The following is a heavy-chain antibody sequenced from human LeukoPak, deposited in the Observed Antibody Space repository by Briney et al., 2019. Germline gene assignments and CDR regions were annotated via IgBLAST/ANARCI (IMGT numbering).Heavy chain of an antibody. D-gene: IGHD6-19*01. V-gene: IGHV3-9*01. CDR2: ISWNSGSI. Sequence: AGGSLRLSCAASGFTFDDYAMHWVRQAPGKGLEWVSGISWNSGSIGYADSVKGRFTISRDNAKNSLYLQMNSLRAEDTALYYCAKDISGRYAYYYYGMDVWGQGTTVTVSS. J-gene: IGHJ6*02. CDR1: GFTFDDYA. CDR3: AKDISGRYAYYYYGMDV.